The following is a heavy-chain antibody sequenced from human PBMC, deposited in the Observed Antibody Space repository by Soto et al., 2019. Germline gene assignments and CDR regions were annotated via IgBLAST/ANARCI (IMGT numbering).Heavy chain of an antibody. CDR3: ARGFSHEYYFDY. Sequence: GGSLRLSCAASGFTFSSYSMNWVRQDPGKGLEWVSSISSSSSYIYYADSVKGRFTISRDNAKNSLYLQMNSLRAEDTAGDYCARGFSHEYYFDYWGQGTLVTVSS. J-gene: IGHJ4*02. CDR2: ISSSSSYI. V-gene: IGHV3-21*01. CDR1: GFTFSSYS.